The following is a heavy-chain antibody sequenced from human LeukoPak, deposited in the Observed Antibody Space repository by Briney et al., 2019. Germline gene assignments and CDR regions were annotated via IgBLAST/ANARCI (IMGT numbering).Heavy chain of an antibody. D-gene: IGHD6-13*01. CDR3: AGAGPKGYSSSWYYFDY. CDR1: GGSFSGYY. Sequence: PSETLSLTCAVYGGSFSGYYWSWIRQPPGKGLEWIGYIYYSGSTNYNPSLKSRVTISVDTSKNQFSLKLSSVTAADTAVYYCAGAGPKGYSSSWYYFDYWGQGTLVTVSS. CDR2: IYYSGST. V-gene: IGHV4-59*08. J-gene: IGHJ4*02.